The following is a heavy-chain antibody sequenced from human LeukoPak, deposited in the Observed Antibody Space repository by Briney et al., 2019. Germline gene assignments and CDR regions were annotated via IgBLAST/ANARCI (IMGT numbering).Heavy chain of an antibody. CDR2: IYTTGDT. V-gene: IGHV4-4*09. CDR3: ARATPVGGVRFDY. D-gene: IGHD3-16*01. J-gene: IGHJ4*02. Sequence: PSETLSLTCTVSGVSISSYYWSRIRQPPGKGLEWIGSIYTTGDTRYNPSLKSRVTISVDTSKNQFSLKLSSVTAADTAVYYCARATPVGGVRFDYWGQGTLVTVSS. CDR1: GVSISSYY.